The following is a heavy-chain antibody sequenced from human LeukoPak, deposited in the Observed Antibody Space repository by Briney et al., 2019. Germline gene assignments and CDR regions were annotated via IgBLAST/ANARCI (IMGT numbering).Heavy chain of an antibody. D-gene: IGHD3-22*01. V-gene: IGHV1-69*04. J-gene: IGHJ4*02. CDR1: GGTFSSYA. CDR2: IIPILGIA. Sequence: GASVKVSCEASGGTFSSYAISWVRQAPGQGLEWMGRIIPILGIANYAQKFQGRVTITADKSTSTAYMELSSLRSEDTAVYYCASRGGYYDSSGYELDYWGQGTLVTVSS. CDR3: ASRGGYYDSSGYELDY.